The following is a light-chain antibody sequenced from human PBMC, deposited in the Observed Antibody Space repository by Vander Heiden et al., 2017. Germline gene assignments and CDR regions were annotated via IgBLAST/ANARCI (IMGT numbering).Light chain of an antibody. CDR3: LQRSNWPPGT. V-gene: IGKV3-11*01. Sequence: ELVLTQSPATLSLSPGGRATLSCRASQSVSSFLAWYQQKPGQAPRLLIYDATNRATGIPDRFSGSGSGTDFTLTISSLEPEDFAVYYCLQRSNWPPGTFGGGTKVEIK. CDR2: DAT. J-gene: IGKJ4*01. CDR1: QSVSSF.